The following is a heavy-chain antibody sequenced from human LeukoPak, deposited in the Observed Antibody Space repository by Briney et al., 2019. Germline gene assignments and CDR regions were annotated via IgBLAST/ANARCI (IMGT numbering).Heavy chain of an antibody. CDR1: GASISSSTYY. V-gene: IGHV4-39*07. CDR3: ARVLEGSSGQHWYFDL. Sequence: PSETLSLTCTVSGASISSSTYYWGWIRQPPGKGLEWIGSFDYSGSIYYNPSLQSRVTISVDTSKNQFSLRLSSVTAADTAVYYCARVLEGSSGQHWYFDLWGRGTLVTVSS. J-gene: IGHJ2*01. D-gene: IGHD6-19*01. CDR2: FDYSGSI.